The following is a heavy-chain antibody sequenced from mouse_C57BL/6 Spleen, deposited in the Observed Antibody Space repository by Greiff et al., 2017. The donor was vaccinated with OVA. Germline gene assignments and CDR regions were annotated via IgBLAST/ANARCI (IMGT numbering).Heavy chain of an antibody. J-gene: IGHJ2*01. CDR1: GYTFTSYW. D-gene: IGHD2-1*01. Sequence: QVQLQQPGAELVKPGASVKMSCKASGYTFTSYWITWVKQRPGQGLEWIGDIYPGSGSNNYNEQFKSKATLTVDTSSSTAYMQLSSLTSEDSALYYSARYGNWYSDSWGPGTPLTLSS. V-gene: IGHV1-55*01. CDR2: IYPGSGSN. CDR3: ARYGNWYSDS.